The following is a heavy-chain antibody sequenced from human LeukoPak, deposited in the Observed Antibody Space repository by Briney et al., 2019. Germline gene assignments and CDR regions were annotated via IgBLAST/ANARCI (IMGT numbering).Heavy chain of an antibody. CDR2: ITAYNGDT. V-gene: IGHV1-18*01. CDR3: AKDQGWCSGGSCYPQH. J-gene: IGHJ1*01. D-gene: IGHD2-15*01. CDR1: GYTFTSYG. Sequence: GASVKVSCKASGYTFTSYGITWVRQAPGQGLEWMGWITAYNGDTKYAQKFQGRLTMTTDTSTSTANMELKSLRSDDTAVYYCAKDQGWCSGGSCYPQHWGQGTLVTVSS.